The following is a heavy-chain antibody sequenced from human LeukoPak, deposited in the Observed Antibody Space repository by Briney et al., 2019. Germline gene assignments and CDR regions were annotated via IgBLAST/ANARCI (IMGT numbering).Heavy chain of an antibody. CDR3: ARERLSYSSSPLLWFDP. CDR2: ISAYNGNT. D-gene: IGHD6-6*01. Sequence: ASVKVSCKASGYTFTSYGISWVRQAPGQGLEWMGWISAYNGNTNYAQKLQGRVTMTTDTSTSTAYMELRSLRSDDTAVYYCARERLSYSSSPLLWFDPWGQGTLVTVSS. CDR1: GYTFTSYG. V-gene: IGHV1-18*01. J-gene: IGHJ5*02.